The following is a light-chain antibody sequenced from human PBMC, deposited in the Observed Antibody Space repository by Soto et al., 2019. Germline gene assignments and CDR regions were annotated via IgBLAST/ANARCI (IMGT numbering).Light chain of an antibody. CDR3: QQRSNWLPNT. CDR2: DAS. Sequence: EIVLTQSPATLSLSPGERATLSCRASQSVSSYLAWYQQKPGQAPRLLIYDASNRATGIPARFSGSGSGTDFTLTISSLEPEDFAVYYCQQRSNWLPNTFGQGTKLEIK. J-gene: IGKJ2*01. V-gene: IGKV3-11*01. CDR1: QSVSSY.